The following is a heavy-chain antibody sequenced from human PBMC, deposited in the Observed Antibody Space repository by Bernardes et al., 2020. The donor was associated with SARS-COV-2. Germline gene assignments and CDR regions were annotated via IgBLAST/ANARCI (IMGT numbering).Heavy chain of an antibody. Sequence: TPGNRLVLFSRFDKDGRTTHYAESVKGLFNVSRDNAKNTLYLQMNSLRAEDTAVYYCVRDLDKYDFWGQGTLVTV. CDR2: FDKDGRTT. V-gene: IGHV3-74*01. CDR3: VRDLDKYDF. D-gene: IGHD3-16*01. J-gene: IGHJ4*02.